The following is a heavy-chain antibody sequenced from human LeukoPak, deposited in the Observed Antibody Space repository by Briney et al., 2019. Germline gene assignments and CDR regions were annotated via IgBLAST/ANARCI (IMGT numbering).Heavy chain of an antibody. J-gene: IGHJ3*02. D-gene: IGHD3-9*01. CDR1: GSSISSYY. V-gene: IGHV4-59*01. CDR2: IYYSGST. Sequence: PSETLSLTCTVSGSSISSYYWSWIRQPPGKGLEWIGYIYYSGSTNYNPSLKSRVTISLDTSRNQFSLKLSSVTAADTAVYYCARDGAVDILTGYGAFGMWGQGTMVTVSS. CDR3: ARDGAVDILTGYGAFGM.